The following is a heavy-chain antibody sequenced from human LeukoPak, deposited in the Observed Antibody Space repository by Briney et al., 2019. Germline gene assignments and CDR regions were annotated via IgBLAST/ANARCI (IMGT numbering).Heavy chain of an antibody. CDR3: ARLNCSGGSCYWDGAFDI. Sequence: SQTLSLTCTVSGGSISSGDYYWRWLPQPPGTGRVWVGYIYYSGNTYYNPSRKSRVTISVDKSKNHFSLKLSSAAAADPAFYSRARLNCSGGSCYWDGAFDIWGEGTMVSVSS. J-gene: IGHJ3*02. CDR1: GGSISSGDYY. D-gene: IGHD2-15*01. V-gene: IGHV4-30-4*08. CDR2: IYYSGNT.